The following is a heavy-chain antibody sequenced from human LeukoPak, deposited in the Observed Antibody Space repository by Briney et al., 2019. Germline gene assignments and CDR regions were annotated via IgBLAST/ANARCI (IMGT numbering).Heavy chain of an antibody. CDR2: IIPIFGTA. V-gene: IGHV1-69*13. J-gene: IGHJ5*02. D-gene: IGHD6-13*01. CDR1: GGTFSSYA. CDR3: ARVGIEAAAGTGWFDP. Sequence: SVKVSCKASGGTFSSYAISWVRQAPGQGLEWMGGIIPIFGTANYAQKFQGRVTITADESTSTAYMELSSLRSKDTAVYYCARVGIEAAAGTGWFDPWGQGTLVTVSS.